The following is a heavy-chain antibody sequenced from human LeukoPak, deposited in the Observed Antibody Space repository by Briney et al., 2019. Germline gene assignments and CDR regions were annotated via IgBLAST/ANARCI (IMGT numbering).Heavy chain of an antibody. V-gene: IGHV1-69*13. Sequence: ASVKVSCKASGGTFSSYAISWVRQAPGQGLEWMGGIIPIFGTANYAQKFQGRVTITADESTSTAYMELSSLRSEDTAVYYCARDLRGKISGTRDAFDIWGQGTMVTVSS. CDR1: GGTFSSYA. J-gene: IGHJ3*02. CDR3: ARDLRGKISGTRDAFDI. CDR2: IIPIFGTA.